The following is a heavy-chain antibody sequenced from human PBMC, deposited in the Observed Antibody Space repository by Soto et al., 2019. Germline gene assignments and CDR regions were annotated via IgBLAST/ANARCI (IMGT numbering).Heavy chain of an antibody. CDR3: ARDRGGGSIFGGHYGMDV. Sequence: QVQLVESGGGVVQPGKSLRLSCAASRFTFSSYAMDWVRQAPGKGLEWVAVISHDGSEKYYGDSVKGRFTISRDNPKNTVYLQMSSLRAEDTAVYYCARDRGGGSIFGGHYGMDVWGQGTTVTVSS. CDR1: RFTFSSYA. J-gene: IGHJ6*02. D-gene: IGHD3-3*01. V-gene: IGHV3-30-3*01. CDR2: ISHDGSEK.